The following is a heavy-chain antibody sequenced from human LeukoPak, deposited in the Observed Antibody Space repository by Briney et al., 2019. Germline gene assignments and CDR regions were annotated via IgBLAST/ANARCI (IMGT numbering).Heavy chain of an antibody. V-gene: IGHV4-59*08. Sequence: SETLSLTCTVSGGSISSYYWSWIRQPPGKGLEWTGYIYYSGSTNYNPSLKSRVTISVDTSKNQFSLKLSSVTAADTAVYYCARLVRYDFWSGYSLANYGMDVWGQGTTVTVSS. CDR3: ARLVRYDFWSGYSLANYGMDV. CDR2: IYYSGST. CDR1: GGSISSYY. D-gene: IGHD3-3*01. J-gene: IGHJ6*02.